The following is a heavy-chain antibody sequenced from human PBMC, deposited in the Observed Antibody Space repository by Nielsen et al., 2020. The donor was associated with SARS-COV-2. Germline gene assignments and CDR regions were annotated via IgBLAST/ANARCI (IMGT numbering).Heavy chain of an antibody. CDR2: ISYDGSNK. V-gene: IGHV3-30-3*01. CDR3: ARARGYSGYAPFDY. D-gene: IGHD5-12*01. CDR1: GFTFSSYA. Sequence: GESLKISCAASGFTFSSYAMHWVRQAPGKGLEWVAVISYDGSNKYYADSVKGRFTISRDNSKNTLYLQMNSLRAEDTAVYYCARARGYSGYAPFDYWGQGTLVTVSS. J-gene: IGHJ4*02.